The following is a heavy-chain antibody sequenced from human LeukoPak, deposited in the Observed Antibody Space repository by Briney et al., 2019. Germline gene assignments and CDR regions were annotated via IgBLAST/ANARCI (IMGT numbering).Heavy chain of an antibody. Sequence: GGSLRLSCAASGFTFSSYAMSWVRQAPGKGLEWVSAISGSGGSTYYADSVKGRFTISRDNSKNTLYLQMNSLRAEDTAVYYRAKDSSRGYSIRAVDAFDIWGQGTMVTVSS. J-gene: IGHJ3*02. CDR1: GFTFSSYA. CDR2: ISGSGGST. V-gene: IGHV3-23*01. CDR3: AKDSSRGYSIRAVDAFDI. D-gene: IGHD2-21*01.